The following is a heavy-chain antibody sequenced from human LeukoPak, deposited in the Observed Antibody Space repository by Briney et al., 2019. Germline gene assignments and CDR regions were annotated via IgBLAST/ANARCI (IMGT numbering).Heavy chain of an antibody. CDR2: IIPIFGTA. J-gene: IGHJ4*02. Sequence: SVKVSFKASGGTFSSYATSWVRQAPGQGLEWMGGIIPIFGTANYAQKFQGRVTITADESTSTAYMELSSLRSEDTAVYYCARGIAAAGRFDYWGQGTLVTVSS. D-gene: IGHD6-13*01. V-gene: IGHV1-69*13. CDR1: GGTFSSYA. CDR3: ARGIAAAGRFDY.